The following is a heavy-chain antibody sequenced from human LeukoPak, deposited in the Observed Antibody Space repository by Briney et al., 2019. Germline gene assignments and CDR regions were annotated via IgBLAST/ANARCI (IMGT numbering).Heavy chain of an antibody. CDR1: GGSISSYH. CDR3: ARGGGYFLIDAFDI. V-gene: IGHV4-59*01. D-gene: IGHD3-22*01. CDR2: MYYNRGT. Sequence: SETLSLTCTVSGGSISSYHWSWIRQPPGKGLEWIGYMYYNRGTNYNPSLKSRVTISVDTSKNQFSLKLSSVTAADTAVYYCARGGGYFLIDAFDIWGLGTMVTVSS. J-gene: IGHJ3*02.